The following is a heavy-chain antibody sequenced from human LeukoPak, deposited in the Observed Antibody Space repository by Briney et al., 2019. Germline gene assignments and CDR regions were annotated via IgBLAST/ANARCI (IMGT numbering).Heavy chain of an antibody. CDR2: IYYSGST. CDR3: ARDPDDYSNHNPV. V-gene: IGHV4-39*07. CDR1: GGSISSSSYY. J-gene: IGHJ3*01. D-gene: IGHD4-11*01. Sequence: SETLSLTFTVSGGSISSSSYYWGWIRQPPGKGLEWIGSIYYSGSTYYNPSLKSRVTISVDTSKNQFSLKLSSVTAADTAVYCCARDPDDYSNHNPVWGQGTMVTVSS.